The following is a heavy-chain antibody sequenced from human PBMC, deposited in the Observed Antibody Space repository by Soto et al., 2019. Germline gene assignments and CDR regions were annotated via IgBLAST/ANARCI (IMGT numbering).Heavy chain of an antibody. CDR2: IYSGGST. Sequence: GGSLRLSCAASGFTVSSNYMSWFRQAPGKGLEWVSVIYSGGSTYYADSVKGRFTISRDNSKNTLYLQMNSLRAEDTAVYYCARSVVPAAIRNYFDYWGQGTLVTVSS. D-gene: IGHD2-2*02. CDR1: GFTVSSNY. CDR3: ARSVVPAAIRNYFDY. J-gene: IGHJ4*02. V-gene: IGHV3-53*01.